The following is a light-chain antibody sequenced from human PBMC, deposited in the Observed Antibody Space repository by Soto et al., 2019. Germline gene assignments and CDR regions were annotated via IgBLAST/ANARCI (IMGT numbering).Light chain of an antibody. V-gene: IGKV3-20*01. Sequence: ENVLTQSPGTLSLSPGERATLSCRASQSISSSYLAWYQQKPGQAPKLLIYGASNRATGIPDRFSGSGSGTDITLTISRLEPEDFAVYYCQQYGSSPPYTFGQGTKLEIK. CDR1: QSISSSY. CDR3: QQYGSSPPYT. CDR2: GAS. J-gene: IGKJ2*01.